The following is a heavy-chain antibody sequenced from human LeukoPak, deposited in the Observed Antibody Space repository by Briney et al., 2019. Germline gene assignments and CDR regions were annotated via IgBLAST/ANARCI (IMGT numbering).Heavy chain of an antibody. D-gene: IGHD6-19*01. Sequence: GGSLRLSCAASGFTFSDYYMSWIRQAPGKGLEWVSYISSSGSTINYAYSVKGRFTISRDNAKNSLYLKMNRLRAEDTAVYYCARETSSGWYVDYWGQGTLVTVSS. CDR2: ISSSGSTI. V-gene: IGHV3-11*04. CDR1: GFTFSDYY. CDR3: ARETSSGWYVDY. J-gene: IGHJ4*02.